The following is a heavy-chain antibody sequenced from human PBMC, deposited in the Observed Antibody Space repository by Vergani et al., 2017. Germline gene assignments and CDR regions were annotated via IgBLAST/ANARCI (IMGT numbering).Heavy chain of an antibody. V-gene: IGHV1-8*01. CDR3: ARVGAYYDFWSGYYTYYYYYMDV. CDR2: MNPNSGNT. Sequence: QVQLVQSGAEVKKPGASVNVSCKASGYTFTSYDINWVRQATGQGLEWMGWMNPNSGNTGYAQKFQGRVTMTRNTSISTAYMELSSLRSEDTAVYYCARVGAYYDFWSGYYTYYYYYMDVWGKGTTVTVSS. J-gene: IGHJ6*03. CDR1: GYTFTSYD. D-gene: IGHD3-3*01.